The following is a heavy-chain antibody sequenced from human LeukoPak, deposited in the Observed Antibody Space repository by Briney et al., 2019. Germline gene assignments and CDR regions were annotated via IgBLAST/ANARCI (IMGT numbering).Heavy chain of an antibody. CDR2: ISGSGGST. Sequence: GGSLRLSCAASGFTFSSYAMSWVRQAPGKGLEWVSAISGSGGSTYYADSVKGRFTISRDNSKNTLYPQMNSLRAEDTAVYYCANDYGSGSYYLYYFDYWGQGTLVTVSS. D-gene: IGHD3-10*01. CDR3: ANDYGSGSYYLYYFDY. CDR1: GFTFSSYA. V-gene: IGHV3-23*01. J-gene: IGHJ4*02.